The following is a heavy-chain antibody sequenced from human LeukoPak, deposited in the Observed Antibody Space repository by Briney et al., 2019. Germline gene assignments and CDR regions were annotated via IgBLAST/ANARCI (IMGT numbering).Heavy chain of an antibody. CDR2: IKQDGSVK. V-gene: IGHV3-7*01. Sequence: GGSLRLSCAASRFSFSAYWMNWFRQAPGKGLEWVAIIKQDGSVKKYVDSVKGRFTISRDNAKTSLYLEMMSLRVEDTAIYYCAGGRGWLTTDWGQGTLVTVSS. D-gene: IGHD6-19*01. CDR1: RFSFSAYW. CDR3: AGGRGWLTTD. J-gene: IGHJ4*02.